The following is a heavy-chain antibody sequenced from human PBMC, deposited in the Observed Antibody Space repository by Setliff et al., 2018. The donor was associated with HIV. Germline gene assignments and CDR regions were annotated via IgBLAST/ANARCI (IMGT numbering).Heavy chain of an antibody. CDR2: IFYSGST. V-gene: IGHV4-59*04. J-gene: IGHJ4*02. D-gene: IGHD1-7*01. CDR1: GGSISNYY. CDR3: ARRGIIAGTTDF. Sequence: SETLSLTCTVSGGSISNYYWSWIRQPPGKKLEWIGYIFYSGSTYYNPSLKSRVLISVDTSKNQFSLKLTSVTAADTAVYYCARRGIIAGTTDFWGQGTPVTVSS.